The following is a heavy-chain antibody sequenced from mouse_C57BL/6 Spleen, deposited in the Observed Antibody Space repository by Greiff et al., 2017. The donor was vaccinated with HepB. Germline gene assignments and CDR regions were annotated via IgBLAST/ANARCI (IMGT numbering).Heavy chain of an antibody. V-gene: IGHV3-6*01. CDR2: ISYDGSN. Sequence: VQLQQSGPGLVKPSQSLSLTCSVTGYSITSGYYWNWIRQFPGNKLEWMGYISYDGSNNYNPSLKNRISITRDTSKNQFFLKLNSVTTEDTATYYCARDRDIMDYWGQGTSVTVSS. CDR3: ARDRDIMDY. J-gene: IGHJ4*01. D-gene: IGHD3-3*01. CDR1: GYSITSGYY.